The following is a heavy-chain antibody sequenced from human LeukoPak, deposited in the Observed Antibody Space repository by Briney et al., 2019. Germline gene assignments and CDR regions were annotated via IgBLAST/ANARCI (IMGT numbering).Heavy chain of an antibody. J-gene: IGHJ5*02. D-gene: IGHD2-2*02. V-gene: IGHV1-2*02. CDR1: GYTFTRYY. CDR3: ARERLYRNWFDP. Sequence: ASVKVSCKASGYTFTRYYMHWVRQAPGQGLEWMGWINPNSGGTNYAQKFQGRVTMTRDTSISTAYMELSRLRSDDTAVYYCARERLYRNWFDPWGQGTLVTVSS. CDR2: INPNSGGT.